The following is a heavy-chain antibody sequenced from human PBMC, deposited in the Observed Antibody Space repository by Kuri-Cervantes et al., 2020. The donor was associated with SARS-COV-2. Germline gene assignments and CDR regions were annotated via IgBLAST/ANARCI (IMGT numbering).Heavy chain of an antibody. J-gene: IGHJ5*02. V-gene: IGHV4-39*01. CDR1: GGSISSSSYY. Sequence: SETLSLTCTVSGGSISSSSYYWGWIRQPPGKGLEWIGYIYYSGSTNYNPSLKSRVTISVDTSKNQFSLKLSSVTAADTAVYYCARQWQQRGAFDPWGQGTLVTVSS. CDR3: ARQWQQRGAFDP. CDR2: IYYSGST. D-gene: IGHD6-13*01.